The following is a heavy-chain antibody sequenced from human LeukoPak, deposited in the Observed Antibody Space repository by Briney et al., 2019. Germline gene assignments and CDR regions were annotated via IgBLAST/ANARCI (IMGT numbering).Heavy chain of an antibody. Sequence: GGSLRLSCAASGXTFSSYAMSWVRQAPGKGLEWVANIKQDETEKYYVDSVKGRFTISRDNAKNSLYLQMNSLRAEDTAVYYCARTYYYDSSGYYYYTPGDYWGQGTLVTVSS. J-gene: IGHJ4*02. CDR3: ARTYYYDSSGYYYYTPGDY. CDR1: GXTFSSYA. V-gene: IGHV3-7*04. D-gene: IGHD3-22*01. CDR2: IKQDETEK.